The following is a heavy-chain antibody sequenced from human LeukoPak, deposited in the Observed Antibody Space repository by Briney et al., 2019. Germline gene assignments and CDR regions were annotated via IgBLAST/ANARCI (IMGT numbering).Heavy chain of an antibody. D-gene: IGHD2/OR15-2a*01. CDR3: ATGGSTFGY. Sequence: PGGSLGLSCAASGFTFRRYWMNWVRQAPGKGLAGVAKIKQDGSEKYYVDAVKGRFTISRDNAENSLYLQMNSLRDEDTALYYCATGGSTFGYWGQGTLVTVSS. CDR1: GFTFRRYW. J-gene: IGHJ4*02. CDR2: IKQDGSEK. V-gene: IGHV3-7*02.